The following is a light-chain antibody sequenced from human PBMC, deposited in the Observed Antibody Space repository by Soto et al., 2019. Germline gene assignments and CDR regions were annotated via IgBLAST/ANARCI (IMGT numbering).Light chain of an antibody. CDR2: EAA. J-gene: IGLJ2*01. CDR1: SNDIGANDY. V-gene: IGLV2-14*01. CDR3: SSSTSTSTLV. Sequence: QSVLTQPPSVSGSPGQSITISCTGTSNDIGANDYVSWYQHHPGQAPKILIYEAANRPSGVPHRFSGSKSGNTASLTISGLHDDDEDDYCCSSSTSTSTLVFGGGTKLTVL.